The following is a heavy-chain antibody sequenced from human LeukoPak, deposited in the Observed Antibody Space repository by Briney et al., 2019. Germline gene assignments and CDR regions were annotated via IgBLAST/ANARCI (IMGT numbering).Heavy chain of an antibody. Sequence: HSGGSLRLSCAASGFTFNSYAMSWVRQAPGKGLEWVSAISGSGGSTYYADSVKGRFTISRDTSKNTLYLQMYSLRAEDTAVYYCAKAASSSWYIFDYWGQGTLVPVSS. CDR1: GFTFNSYA. D-gene: IGHD6-13*01. CDR2: ISGSGGST. CDR3: AKAASSSWYIFDY. V-gene: IGHV3-23*01. J-gene: IGHJ4*02.